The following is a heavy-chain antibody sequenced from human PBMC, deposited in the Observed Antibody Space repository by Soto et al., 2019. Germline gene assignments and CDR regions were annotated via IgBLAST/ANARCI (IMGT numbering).Heavy chain of an antibody. J-gene: IGHJ4*02. CDR2: ISGSGVIT. V-gene: IGHV3-23*01. CDR3: AKDRQFRSDFESSGCYNS. CDR1: GFTFRNQD. D-gene: IGHD3-22*01. Sequence: EVQLLESGGGLVQPGGSLRLSCVASGFTFRNQDMRWVRQAPGKGLEWVSGISGSGVITYYADSVKGRFTISRDNSKNTLYLQMNSLRAEDTAVYYCAKDRQFRSDFESSGCYNSWGQGTLVTVSS.